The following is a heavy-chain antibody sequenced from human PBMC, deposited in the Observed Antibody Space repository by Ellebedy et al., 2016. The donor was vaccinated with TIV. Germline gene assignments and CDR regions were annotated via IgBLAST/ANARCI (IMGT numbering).Heavy chain of an antibody. V-gene: IGHV1-58*01. CDR2: IVVGSGDA. J-gene: IGHJ6*02. D-gene: IGHD5-12*01. CDR3: ARGYSYGGFYYGMEV. Sequence: SVKVSXXASGFTFFSSAVQWVRQARGQRLEWIGWIVVGSGDAVYAQNFQERVTITRDMSTTTAYMELSGLRVEDTALYYCARGYSYGGFYYGMEVWGQGTTVIVSS. CDR1: GFTFFSSA.